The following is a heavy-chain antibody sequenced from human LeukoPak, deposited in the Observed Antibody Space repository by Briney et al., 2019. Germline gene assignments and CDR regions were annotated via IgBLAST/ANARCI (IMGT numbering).Heavy chain of an antibody. CDR3: ARDPCHGALDY. J-gene: IGHJ4*02. CDR1: GFTFSSSW. Sequence: PRGSLRLSCVASGFTFSSSWMSWVRRAPGKGLEWVANIKQDGTEEYYVDSVRGRFSISKDNAKNSLYLQMNSLRAEDTAVYYCARDPCHGALDYWGQGALVTVSS. D-gene: IGHD2-2*01. V-gene: IGHV3-7*03. CDR2: IKQDGTEE.